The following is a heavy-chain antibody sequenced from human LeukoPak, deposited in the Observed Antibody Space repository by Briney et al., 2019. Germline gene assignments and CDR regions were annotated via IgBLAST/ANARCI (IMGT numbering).Heavy chain of an antibody. CDR1: GGSISSYY. Sequence: PSETLSLTCTVSGGSISSYYWSWIRQPPGKGLEWIGYVDHTGSTNFNPSLNGRVSISRDTAKNLFSLRLRSVTAADTAVYYCARDIAGYCSGGSCYNWFDPWGQGTLVTVSS. V-gene: IGHV4-59*01. CDR3: ARDIAGYCSGGSCYNWFDP. CDR2: VDHTGST. D-gene: IGHD2-15*01. J-gene: IGHJ5*02.